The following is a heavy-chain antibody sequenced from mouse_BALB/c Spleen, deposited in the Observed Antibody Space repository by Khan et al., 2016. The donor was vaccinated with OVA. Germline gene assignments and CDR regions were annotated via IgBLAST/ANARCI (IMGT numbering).Heavy chain of an antibody. CDR2: ISSGGDNT. J-gene: IGHJ1*01. CDR3: TRRPGYFDV. CDR1: GFAFSNYD. Sequence: EVKLVESGGGLVKPGGSLKLACTASGFAFSNYDMSWVRQTPEKRLEWVAYISSGGDNTYSPDTVKGRFTISRDNAKHTLYLQMSSLKSDDTAIYYCTRRPGYFDVWGAGTTVTVSS. V-gene: IGHV5-12-1*01.